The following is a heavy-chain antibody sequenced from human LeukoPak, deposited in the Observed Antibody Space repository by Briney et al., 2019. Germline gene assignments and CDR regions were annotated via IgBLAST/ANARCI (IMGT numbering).Heavy chain of an antibody. V-gene: IGHV4-34*01. CDR3: ASSEYNYAGAFDI. CDR1: GGSFSGYY. J-gene: IGHJ3*02. CDR2: INHSGST. D-gene: IGHD5-18*01. Sequence: SETLSLTCAVYGGSFSGYYWSWIRQPPGKGLEWIGEINHSGSTNYNPSLKSRVTISVDTSKNQFSLKLGSVTAADTAVYYCASSEYNYAGAFDIWGQGTMVTVSS.